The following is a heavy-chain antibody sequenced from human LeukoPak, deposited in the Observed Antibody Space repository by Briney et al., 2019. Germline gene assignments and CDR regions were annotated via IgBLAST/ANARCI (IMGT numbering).Heavy chain of an antibody. J-gene: IGHJ4*02. CDR3: ARVAYDSSGYYYGFDY. D-gene: IGHD3-22*01. Sequence: GESLKISCQGSGYSFTSSWIGWVRQMPGKGLEWMGIIYPGDSDTKYSSSFQGQVTISADKSISTAYLQWSSLKASDTAMYYCARVAYDSSGYYYGFDYWGQGTLVTVSS. CDR2: IYPGDSDT. V-gene: IGHV5-51*01. CDR1: GYSFTSSW.